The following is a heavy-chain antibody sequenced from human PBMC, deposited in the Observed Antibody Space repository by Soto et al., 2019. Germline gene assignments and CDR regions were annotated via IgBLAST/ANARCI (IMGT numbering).Heavy chain of an antibody. D-gene: IGHD5-12*01. CDR2: INHSGST. Sequence: QVQLQQWGAGLLKPSETLSLTCAVYGGSFSAYYWSWIRQPPWKGLEWIGEINHSGSTNYNPSLKSRVTISVDRSKNQFSLKLSSVTAADTAAYYCARGVGYAGVDYWGQGTLVTVSS. CDR1: GGSFSAYY. V-gene: IGHV4-34*01. CDR3: ARGVGYAGVDY. J-gene: IGHJ4*02.